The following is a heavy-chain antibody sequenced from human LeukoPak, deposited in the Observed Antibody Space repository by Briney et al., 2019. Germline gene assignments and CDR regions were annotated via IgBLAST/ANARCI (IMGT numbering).Heavy chain of an antibody. V-gene: IGHV4-38-2*02. D-gene: IGHD6-19*01. CDR1: GGSMSHYY. Sequence: SETLSLTCTVSGGSMSHYYWSWIRQPPGKGLEWIGSIYHSGSTYYNPSLKSRVTISVDTSKNQFSLKLSSVTAADTAVYYCARGRYSSGWYNWFDPWGQGTLVTVSS. CDR3: ARGRYSSGWYNWFDP. CDR2: IYHSGST. J-gene: IGHJ5*02.